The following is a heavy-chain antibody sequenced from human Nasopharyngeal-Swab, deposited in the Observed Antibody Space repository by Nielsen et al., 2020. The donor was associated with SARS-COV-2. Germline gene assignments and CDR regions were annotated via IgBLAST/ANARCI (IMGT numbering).Heavy chain of an antibody. CDR2: IWYDGSNK. V-gene: IGHV3-33*01. J-gene: IGHJ4*02. D-gene: IGHD6-19*01. CDR1: GFTFSSYG. CDR3: ARDRTAVALDY. Sequence: GESLKISYAASGFTFSSYGMHWVRQAPGKGLEWVAVIWYDGSNKYYADSVKGRFTISRDNSKNTLYLQMNSLRAEDTAVYYCARDRTAVALDYWGQGTLVTVSS.